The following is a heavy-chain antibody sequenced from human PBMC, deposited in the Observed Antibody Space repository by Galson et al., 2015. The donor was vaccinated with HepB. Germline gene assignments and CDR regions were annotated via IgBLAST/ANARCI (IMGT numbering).Heavy chain of an antibody. D-gene: IGHD3-10*01. CDR1: GFTFGDYA. CDR3: TRDIDRGSGAD. CDR2: ITSKAYGGSP. V-gene: IGHV3-49*03. Sequence: SLRLSCAASGFTFGDYAMSWFRQAPGKGLEWVGFITSKAYGGSPEYAASVRGRFTISRDDSKSIGYLQMTSLKTEDTAVYYCTRDIDRGSGADWGPGTLVTVSS. J-gene: IGHJ4*02.